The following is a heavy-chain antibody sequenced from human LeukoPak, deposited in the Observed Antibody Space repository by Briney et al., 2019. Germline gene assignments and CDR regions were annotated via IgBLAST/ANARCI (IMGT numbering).Heavy chain of an antibody. CDR1: GFTFSSYS. Sequence: GSLRLSCAASGFTFSSYSMNWVRQAPGKGLEWVSSISSSSSYIYYADSVKGRFTISRDNAKNSLYLQLNSLRAEDTAVYYCARVEWLVRPQDYWGQGTLVTVSS. V-gene: IGHV3-21*01. CDR3: ARVEWLVRPQDY. CDR2: ISSSSSYI. D-gene: IGHD6-19*01. J-gene: IGHJ4*02.